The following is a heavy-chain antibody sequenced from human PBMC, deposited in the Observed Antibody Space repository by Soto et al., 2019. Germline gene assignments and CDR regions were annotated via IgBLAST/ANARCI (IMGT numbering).Heavy chain of an antibody. CDR3: ARETGLPAATPCFDY. Sequence: QVQLVESGGGVVQPGRSLRLSCAASGFTFSSYAMHWVRQAPGKGLEWVAVISYDGSNKNYADSVKGRFTISRDNSKNTQYLQMNSLRGEDTAVYKCARETGLPAATPCFDYWGQGTLVTVSS. D-gene: IGHD2-2*01. J-gene: IGHJ4*02. V-gene: IGHV3-30-3*01. CDR1: GFTFSSYA. CDR2: ISYDGSNK.